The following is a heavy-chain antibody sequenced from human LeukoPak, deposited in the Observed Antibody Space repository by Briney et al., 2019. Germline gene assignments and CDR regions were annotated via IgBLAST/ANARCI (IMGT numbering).Heavy chain of an antibody. CDR1: GFTFSSYW. CDR3: ASDTRMYYDYVWGSYRSTHFDY. D-gene: IGHD3-16*02. J-gene: IGHJ4*02. V-gene: IGHV3-7*01. Sequence: GGSLRLSCAASGFTFSSYWMSWVRQAPGKGLEWVANIKQDGSEKYYVDSVTGRFTISRDNAKNSLYLQMNSLRAEDTAVYYCASDTRMYYDYVWGSYRSTHFDYWGQGTLVTVSS. CDR2: IKQDGSEK.